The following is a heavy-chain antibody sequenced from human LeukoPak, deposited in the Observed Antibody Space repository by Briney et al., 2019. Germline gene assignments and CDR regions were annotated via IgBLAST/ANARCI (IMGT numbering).Heavy chain of an antibody. D-gene: IGHD1-14*01. CDR2: LYSDGNT. V-gene: IGHV3-53*01. CDR1: GFTVITND. J-gene: IGHJ4*02. CDR3: ARGVEPLAANTLAY. Sequence: GGSLRPSCAASGFTVITNDMTWVRQAPGKGLEWVSVLYSDGNTKYTDSVQGRFTISRDNSKNTLYLEMNSLSPDDTAVYYCARGVEPLAANTLAYWGQGTLVTVSS.